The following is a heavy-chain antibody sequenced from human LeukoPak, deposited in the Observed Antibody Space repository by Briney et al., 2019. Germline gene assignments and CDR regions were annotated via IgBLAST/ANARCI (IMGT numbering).Heavy chain of an antibody. D-gene: IGHD6-6*01. Sequence: SVKVSCKASGGTFSSYAISWVRQAPGQGLEWMGGIIPIFGTANYAQKFQGRVTITADKSTSTAYMELSSLGSEDTAVYYCARGAYSSSSGAYYYYYYMDVWGKGTTVTVSS. CDR3: ARGAYSSSSGAYYYYYYMDV. V-gene: IGHV1-69*06. CDR1: GGTFSSYA. CDR2: IIPIFGTA. J-gene: IGHJ6*03.